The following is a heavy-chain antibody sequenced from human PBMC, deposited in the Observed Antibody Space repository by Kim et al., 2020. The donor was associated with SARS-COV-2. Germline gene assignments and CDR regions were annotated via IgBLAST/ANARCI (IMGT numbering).Heavy chain of an antibody. D-gene: IGHD4-4*01. CDR1: GLTVTSNH. CDR3: ARDPVGDGYSFFDY. Sequence: GVSLRLSCAVSGLTVTSNHMTWIRQAPGRGLEWVSVIFRGGSTYYAASVQGRFTISRDYYKNTLSLQMNSLRAEDTAIYYCARDPVGDGYSFFDYWGQGTLVTVSS. J-gene: IGHJ4*02. V-gene: IGHV3-53*01. CDR2: IFRGGST.